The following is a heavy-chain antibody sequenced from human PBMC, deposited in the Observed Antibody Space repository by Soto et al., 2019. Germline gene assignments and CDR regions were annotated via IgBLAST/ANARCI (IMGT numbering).Heavy chain of an antibody. CDR3: ARGESIAAPHDYGDFVD. CDR2: ISSSSSYT. J-gene: IGHJ4*02. V-gene: IGHV3-11*06. Sequence: ESGGGLVKPGGSLRLSCAASGFTFSDYYMSWIRQAPGKGLEWVSYISSSSSYTNYADSVKGRFTISRDNAKNSLYLQMNSLRAEDTAVYYCARGESIAAPHDYGDFVDWRQGTLFTVSS. CDR1: GFTFSDYY. D-gene: IGHD4-17*01.